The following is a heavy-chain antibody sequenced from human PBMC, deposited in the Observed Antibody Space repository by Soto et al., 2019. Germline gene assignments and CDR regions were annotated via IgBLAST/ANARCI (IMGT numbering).Heavy chain of an antibody. J-gene: IGHJ6*02. CDR1: GFSFSLYG. CDR2: IWYDGSKK. D-gene: IGHD3-9*01. V-gene: IGHV3-33*01. Sequence: PGGSLRLSCAASGFSFSLYGMHWVRQAPGKGLEWVAVIWYDGSKKYYAVSVEGRFTISRDNSKNTLDLQMNSLRAGDTAVYICARSPYTTGYHYGMDVWGQGTTVTVSS. CDR3: ARSPYTTGYHYGMDV.